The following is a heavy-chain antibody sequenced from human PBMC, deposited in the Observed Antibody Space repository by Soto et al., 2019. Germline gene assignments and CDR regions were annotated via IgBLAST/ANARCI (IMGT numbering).Heavy chain of an antibody. J-gene: IGHJ4*02. Sequence: XAVKVACKASGYSFTSYAMHWVRQAPGQRLEWMGWINAGNGNTKYSQKFQGRVTITRDTSASTAYMELSSLRSEDTAVYYCARDLHPLTYYYDSSGHNFDYWGQGTLVTV. D-gene: IGHD3-22*01. CDR1: GYSFTSYA. CDR3: ARDLHPLTYYYDSSGHNFDY. CDR2: INAGNGNT. V-gene: IGHV1-3*01.